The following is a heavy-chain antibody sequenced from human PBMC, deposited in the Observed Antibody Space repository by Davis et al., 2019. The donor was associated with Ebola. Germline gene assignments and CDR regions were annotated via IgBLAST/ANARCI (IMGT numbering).Heavy chain of an antibody. CDR3: ARGWLRTGLDI. Sequence: HSQTLSLTCAISGDSVSSSGAAWIWIRQSPSRGLEWLGRTYYNSKWYKDYAVSVKSRITINPDTSQNQFSLQLNSVTPEDTAVYYCARGWLRTGLDIWGQGTMVIVSS. CDR1: GDSVSSSGAA. V-gene: IGHV6-1*01. J-gene: IGHJ3*02. D-gene: IGHD3/OR15-3a*01. CDR2: TYYNSKWYK.